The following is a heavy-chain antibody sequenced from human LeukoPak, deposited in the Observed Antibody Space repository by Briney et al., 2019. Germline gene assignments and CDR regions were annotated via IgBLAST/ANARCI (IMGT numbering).Heavy chain of an antibody. V-gene: IGHV4-39*01. Sequence: SETLSLTCTVSGGSISSSSYYWGWIRQPPGKGLEWIGSIYYSGSTYYNPSLKSRVTISVDTSKNQFSLKLSSVTAADTAVYYCARGYYYDSSGYYNPWGQGTLVTVSS. J-gene: IGHJ5*02. CDR3: ARGYYYDSSGYYNP. D-gene: IGHD3-22*01. CDR2: IYYSGST. CDR1: GGSISSSSYY.